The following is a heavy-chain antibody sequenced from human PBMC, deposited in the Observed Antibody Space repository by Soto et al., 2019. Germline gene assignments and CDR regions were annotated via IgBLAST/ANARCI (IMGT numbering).Heavy chain of an antibody. J-gene: IGHJ3*02. Sequence: GGSLRLSCAASGFTFSGYGMHWVRQAPGKGLEWVAVIWYDGSKKYYADSLRGRFTISRDNSKNTLYLQINSLRTDDTAVYYCARDVHAFDIWGQGTMVTVSS. CDR3: ARDVHAFDI. CDR2: IWYDGSKK. CDR1: GFTFSGYG. V-gene: IGHV3-33*01.